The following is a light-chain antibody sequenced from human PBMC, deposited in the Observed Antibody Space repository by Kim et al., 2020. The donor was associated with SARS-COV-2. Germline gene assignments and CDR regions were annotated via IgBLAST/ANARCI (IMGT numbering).Light chain of an antibody. CDR2: DAS. J-gene: IGKJ5*01. CDR1: QSVKTY. CDR3: QQRGNWPT. Sequence: SVSPGERVTLSCRASQSVKTYLAWYQHKPGQSPRLLIHDASNRATGVPPRFSGGGSGTDFTLTISSLEPEDFAVYYCQQRGNWPTFGQGTRLEIK. V-gene: IGKV3-11*01.